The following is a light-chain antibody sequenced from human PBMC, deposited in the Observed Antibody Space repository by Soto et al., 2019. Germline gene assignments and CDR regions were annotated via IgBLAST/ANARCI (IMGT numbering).Light chain of an antibody. Sequence: QSVLTQPPSASGTTGQGVTLSCSGSASNIGTHAVGWYQHLPGTAPRLLISGNTERPSGVPDRFSGSKSGPSASLAISGLQSEDEAASYFATWDDSLNAWLFGGGTKLTVL. CDR3: ATWDDSLNAWL. V-gene: IGLV1-44*01. CDR2: GNT. CDR1: ASNIGTHA. J-gene: IGLJ3*02.